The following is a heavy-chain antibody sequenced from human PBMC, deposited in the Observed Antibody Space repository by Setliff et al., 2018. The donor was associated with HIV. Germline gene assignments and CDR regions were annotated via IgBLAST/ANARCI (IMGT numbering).Heavy chain of an antibody. Sequence: HPGGSLRLSCAASGFTFNNYEMNWVRQAPGKGLEWVSYISSSGSTDYYADSVKGRFTISSDSAKNSLYLQMSSLRVGDSAVYYCVRDSALESFRPFSYGSSFGMGVWGQGTTVTVSS. V-gene: IGHV3-48*03. J-gene: IGHJ6*02. CDR2: ISSSGSTD. D-gene: IGHD5-18*01. CDR3: VRDSALESFRPFSYGSSFGMGV. CDR1: GFTFNNYE.